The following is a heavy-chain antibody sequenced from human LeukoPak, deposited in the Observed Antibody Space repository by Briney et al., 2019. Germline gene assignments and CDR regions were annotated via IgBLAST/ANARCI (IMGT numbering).Heavy chain of an antibody. Sequence: SGGSLRLSCAASGFTFSSYAMSWVRQAPGKGLEWVSGISGSGSSTYYADSVKGRFTISRDNSKNTLYLQMNSLRAEDTAVYYCAKEWTCYYDSSGYYWGDPFDIWGQGTMVTVSS. D-gene: IGHD3-22*01. CDR3: AKEWTCYYDSSGYYWGDPFDI. V-gene: IGHV3-23*01. J-gene: IGHJ3*02. CDR2: ISGSGSST. CDR1: GFTFSSYA.